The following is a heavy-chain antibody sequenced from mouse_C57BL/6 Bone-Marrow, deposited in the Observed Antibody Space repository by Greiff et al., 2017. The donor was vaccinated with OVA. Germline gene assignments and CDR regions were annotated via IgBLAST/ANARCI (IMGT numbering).Heavy chain of an antibody. V-gene: IGHV14-4*01. CDR3: TTDLGLLRGRFAY. D-gene: IGHD1-1*01. Sequence: VQLQQSGAELARPGASVKLSCTASGFNIKDDYMHWVKQRPEQGLEWIGWIDPEKGDTEYASKFQGKATITADTSSNTAYLQLSSLTSEDTAVYYCTTDLGLLRGRFAYWGQGTLVTVSA. J-gene: IGHJ3*01. CDR1: GFNIKDDY. CDR2: IDPEKGDT.